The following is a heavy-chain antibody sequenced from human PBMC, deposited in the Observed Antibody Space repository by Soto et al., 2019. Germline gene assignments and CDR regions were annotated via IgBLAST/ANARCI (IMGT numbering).Heavy chain of an antibody. Sequence: SLILSCAASGFTLSSYIMHWVRPAPGKGLEWVAVISYDGSNKYYADSVKGRFTISRDNSKNTLYLQMNSLRAEDTAVYYCAKSHPQYYDFWSGYYTSFDYWGQGTLVTVP. D-gene: IGHD3-3*01. CDR1: GFTLSSYI. CDR3: AKSHPQYYDFWSGYYTSFDY. V-gene: IGHV3-30*18. CDR2: ISYDGSNK. J-gene: IGHJ4*02.